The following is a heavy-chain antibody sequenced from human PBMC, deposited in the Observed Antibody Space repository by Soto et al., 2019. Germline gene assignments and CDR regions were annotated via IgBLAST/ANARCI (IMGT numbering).Heavy chain of an antibody. Sequence: QLTLNESGPTQVKPRQTLTLTCTFSGFSLTTSGVGVGWIRQSPGKAPEWLALIYWDDDKRYSPSLKSRLTITKDTSKNQVVLTMAYLDPEDTATYYCAHRVLRTVFGLVTTTAIYFDFWGQGTPVSVSS. CDR3: AHRVLRTVFGLVTTTAIYFDF. J-gene: IGHJ4*02. CDR2: IYWDDDK. D-gene: IGHD3-3*01. CDR1: GFSLTTSGVG. V-gene: IGHV2-5*02.